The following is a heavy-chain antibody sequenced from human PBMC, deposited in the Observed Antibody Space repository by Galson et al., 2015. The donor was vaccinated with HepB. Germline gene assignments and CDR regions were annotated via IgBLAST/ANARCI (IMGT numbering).Heavy chain of an antibody. V-gene: IGHV3-30*18. CDR3: AKDPYLYHALAGNMAGFDY. J-gene: IGHJ4*02. CDR2: ISYDGRNK. D-gene: IGHD6-19*01. CDR1: GVTFSNYG. Sequence: SLRLSCAASGVTFSNYGFHWVRQAPGKGLEWVTVISYDGRNKHYADSMKGRFTISRDNSKNMVYLQMNSLRAEDTALYYCAKDPYLYHALAGNMAGFDYWGQGTLGTVSS.